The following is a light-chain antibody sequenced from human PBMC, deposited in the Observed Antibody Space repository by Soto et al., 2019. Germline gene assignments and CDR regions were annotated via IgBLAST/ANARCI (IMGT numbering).Light chain of an antibody. CDR2: AAS. Sequence: DIHITQSPASLSASVGDRVTITCRARQNINSYLNWYQQKPGKAPKLLIYAASSLQSGVPSRFSGSGSGTDFTLTVSSLQPEDFATYYCHQSYDIPTFGQGTRLEIK. CDR3: HQSYDIPT. J-gene: IGKJ5*01. CDR1: QNINSY. V-gene: IGKV1-39*01.